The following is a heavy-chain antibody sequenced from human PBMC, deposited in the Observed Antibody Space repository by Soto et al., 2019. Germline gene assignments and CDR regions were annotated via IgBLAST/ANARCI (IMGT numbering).Heavy chain of an antibody. CDR1: GFTFSSYG. J-gene: IGHJ4*02. D-gene: IGHD6-6*01. CDR3: AKSWYSEFSSSPFDY. Sequence: PGGSLRLSCAASGFTFSSYGMHWVRQAPGKGLEWVAVISYDGSNKYYADSVKGRFTISRDNSKNTLYLQMNSLRAEDTAVYYCAKSWYSEFSSSPFDYWGQGTLVTVSS. CDR2: ISYDGSNK. V-gene: IGHV3-30*18.